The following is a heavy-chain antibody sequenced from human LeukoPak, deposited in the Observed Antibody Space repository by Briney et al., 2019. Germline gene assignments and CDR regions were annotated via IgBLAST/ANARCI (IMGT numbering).Heavy chain of an antibody. CDR2: ISGSGGST. Sequence: GGSLRLSCAASGFTFSSYAVSWVRQAPGKGLEWVSAISGSGGSTYYADSVKGRFTISRDNSKNTLYLQMNSLRAEDTAVYYRSKNLIRSPHFYHLGQGTLVTVSS. J-gene: IGHJ4*02. D-gene: IGHD1-14*01. V-gene: IGHV3-23*01. CDR1: GFTFSSYA. CDR3: SKNLIRSPHFYH.